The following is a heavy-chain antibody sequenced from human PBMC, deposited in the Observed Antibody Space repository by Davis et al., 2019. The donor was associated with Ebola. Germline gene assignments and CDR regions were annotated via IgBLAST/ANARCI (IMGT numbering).Heavy chain of an antibody. D-gene: IGHD1-1*01. Sequence: ASVKVSCKASGYTFTDYYMHWVRQAPGQGLEWMGWINPNNGATHYVEKFQGRVTMTRDTSISTVYMELKSDDTAVYYCVKDRNGPWGQGTLVTVSS. J-gene: IGHJ5*02. CDR2: INPNNGAT. CDR3: VKDRNGP. V-gene: IGHV1-2*02. CDR1: GYTFTDYY.